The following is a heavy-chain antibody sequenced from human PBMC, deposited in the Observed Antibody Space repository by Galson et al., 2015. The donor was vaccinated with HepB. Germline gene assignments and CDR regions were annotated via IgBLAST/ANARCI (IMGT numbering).Heavy chain of an antibody. Sequence: SLRLSCAASGFSVSSNYMRWVRQPPGKGLEWVSLIYSGGSIYYADSVKGRFTISRDSSTNTVYLQMENVRAEDTAAYYCARGGASAGIWGQGTLVTVSP. V-gene: IGHV3-66*01. CDR2: IYSGGSI. CDR3: ARGGASAGI. CDR1: GFSVSSNY. D-gene: IGHD6-13*01. J-gene: IGHJ4*02.